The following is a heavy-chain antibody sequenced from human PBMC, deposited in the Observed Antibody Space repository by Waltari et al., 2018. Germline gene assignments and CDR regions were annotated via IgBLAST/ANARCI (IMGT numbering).Heavy chain of an antibody. Sequence: QLQLQESGSGLVKPSETLSLTCTVSGGSITGSSNNWGWIRQPPGKGLEWIGSIYYRGTTHYNPSRKSGGTISVGTSKKQFSLKLTSVTAADTAVYYCARHLGDDRAGVYRAFDPWGQGTLVTVSS. J-gene: IGHJ5*02. CDR2: IYYRGTT. CDR1: GGSITGSSNN. V-gene: IGHV4-39*01. CDR3: ARHLGDDRAGVYRAFDP. D-gene: IGHD2-21*02.